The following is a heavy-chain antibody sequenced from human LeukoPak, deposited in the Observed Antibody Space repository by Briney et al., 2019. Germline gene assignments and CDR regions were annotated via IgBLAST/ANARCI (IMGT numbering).Heavy chain of an antibody. CDR2: ISAYNVNT. CDR3: ARVPVSGPGARFDY. D-gene: IGHD4-11*01. Sequence: ASVKVSCKASGYTFTSYGISWARQAPGQGLEWMGWISAYNVNTNDAQKLQGRVTVTTDTSTTTAYMELRSLRSDDTAVYYCARVPVSGPGARFDYWGQGTLVTVSS. J-gene: IGHJ4*02. V-gene: IGHV1-18*01. CDR1: GYTFTSYG.